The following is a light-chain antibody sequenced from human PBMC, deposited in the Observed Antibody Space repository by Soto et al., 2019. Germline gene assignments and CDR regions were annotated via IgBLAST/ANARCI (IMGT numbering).Light chain of an antibody. Sequence: EIVLTQSPGTLSLSPGERAPLYCRASQSVSSSSLAWYQQKPGQAPRLLIYGASSRATGIPDRFSGSGSGTDFTLTITRLEPEDFAVYYCQQYGTSPYTFGQGTKLEIK. CDR2: GAS. J-gene: IGKJ2*01. V-gene: IGKV3-20*01. CDR1: QSVSSSS. CDR3: QQYGTSPYT.